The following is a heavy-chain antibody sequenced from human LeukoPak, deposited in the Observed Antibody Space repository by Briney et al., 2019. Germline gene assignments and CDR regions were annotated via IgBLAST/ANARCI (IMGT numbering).Heavy chain of an antibody. D-gene: IGHD3-22*01. V-gene: IGHV5-51*01. CDR1: GYDFAGYW. CDR2: IYPGDSHT. J-gene: IGHJ4*02. Sequence: GESLKISCQVSGYDFAGYWIAWVRRMPGKGLEWMGIIYPGDSHTTYSPSLQGRVTISADKSLATAFLQWSSLKASDTGMYYCARHELDSSGYHPSMIDYWGQGTLVTVSS. CDR3: ARHELDSSGYHPSMIDY.